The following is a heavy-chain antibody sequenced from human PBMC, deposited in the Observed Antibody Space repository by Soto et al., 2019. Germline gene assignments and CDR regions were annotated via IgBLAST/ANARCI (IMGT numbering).Heavy chain of an antibody. CDR1: GYSFTTYW. V-gene: IGHV5-51*01. CDR3: ARSMTTVTTGGDFDI. J-gene: IGHJ3*02. Sequence: GESLKISCQGSGYSFTTYWIGWVRQMPGKGLEWMGIIYPGDSDTRYSPSFQGQVTISADKSINTAYLQWSGLKASDTAMYYCARSMTTVTTGGDFDIWGQGTMVTVSS. CDR2: IYPGDSDT. D-gene: IGHD4-4*01.